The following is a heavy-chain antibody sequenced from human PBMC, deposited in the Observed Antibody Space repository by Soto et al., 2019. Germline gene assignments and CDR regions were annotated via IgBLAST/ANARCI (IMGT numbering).Heavy chain of an antibody. CDR3: AGSGVGGRYPVSAP. CDR1: EKTFSSYW. J-gene: IGHJ5*02. CDR2: IYPDDSDT. Sequence: PGPAVTISCEGCEKTFSSYWRAWVRQLTGKGLECMGIIYPDDSDTRYSPSFQGQVTISADKSITTAYLEWSSLKASDTAFYYCAGSGVGGRYPVSAPWGKGPQVPVS. D-gene: IGHD3-16*01. V-gene: IGHV5-51*01.